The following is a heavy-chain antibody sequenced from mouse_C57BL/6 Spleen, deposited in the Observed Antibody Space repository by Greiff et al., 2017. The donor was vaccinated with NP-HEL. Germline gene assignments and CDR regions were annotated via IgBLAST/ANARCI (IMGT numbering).Heavy chain of an antibody. CDR3: ARRYYGSSWGFAY. V-gene: IGHV1-18*01. CDR2: INPNNGGT. CDR1: GYTFTDYN. D-gene: IGHD1-1*01. J-gene: IGHJ3*01. Sequence: VQLQQSGPELVKPGASVKIPCKASGYTFTDYNMDWVKQSHGKSLEWIGDINPNNGGTIYNQKFKGKATLTVDKSSSTASMELRSLTSEDTAVYYCARRYYGSSWGFAYWGQGTLVTVSA.